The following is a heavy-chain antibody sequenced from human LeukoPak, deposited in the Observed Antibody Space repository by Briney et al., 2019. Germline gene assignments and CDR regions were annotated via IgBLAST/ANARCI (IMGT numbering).Heavy chain of an antibody. Sequence: GESLKISCKGSGYSFTSYWIGWVRQMPGKGLEWMGIIYPGDSDTRYSPSFPGQVTISADKSISTAYLQWSSLKASDTAMYYCARHYFRFEVVIYAFDIWGQGTMVTVSS. J-gene: IGHJ3*02. D-gene: IGHD3-22*01. CDR2: IYPGDSDT. CDR3: ARHYFRFEVVIYAFDI. V-gene: IGHV5-51*01. CDR1: GYSFTSYW.